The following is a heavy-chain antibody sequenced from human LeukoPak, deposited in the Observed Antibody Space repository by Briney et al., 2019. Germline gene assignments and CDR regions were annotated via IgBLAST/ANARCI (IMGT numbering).Heavy chain of an antibody. CDR2: ISSSSSYI. CDR1: GFTFSSYS. V-gene: IGHV3-21*01. CDR3: ARDHTYYDFWSGHRGPFDY. Sequence: PGGSLRLSCAASGFTFSSYSMNWVRQAPGKGLEWVSSISSSSSYIYYADSVKGRFTISRDNAKNSLYLQMNSLRAEDTAVYYCARDHTYYDFWSGHRGPFDYWGQGTVATVSS. J-gene: IGHJ4*02. D-gene: IGHD3-3*01.